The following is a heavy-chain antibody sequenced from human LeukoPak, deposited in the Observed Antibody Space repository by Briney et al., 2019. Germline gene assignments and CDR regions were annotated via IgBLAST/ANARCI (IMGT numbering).Heavy chain of an antibody. V-gene: IGHV3-73*01. Sequence: TGGSLRLSCAASGFTFSGSGMHWVRQASGKGLEWIGRIRTKVNSYATAYAASVKGRFTISRDDSKNTAYLQMDSLKTEDTAVYYCSRGISGHGMDVWGQGTTVTVSS. CDR1: GFTFSGSG. CDR2: IRTKVNSYAT. CDR3: SRGISGHGMDV. D-gene: IGHD6-13*01. J-gene: IGHJ6*02.